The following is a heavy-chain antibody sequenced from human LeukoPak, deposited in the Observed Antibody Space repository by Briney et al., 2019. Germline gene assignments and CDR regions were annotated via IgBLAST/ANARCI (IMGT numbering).Heavy chain of an antibody. CDR2: ISSTGSYI. V-gene: IGHV3-21*01. Sequence: GGSLRLSCAASGFTFSSYSMNWVRQAPGKGLEWVSSISSTGSYIYYADSVKGRLTISRDNAKNSLYLQMNSLRAEDTAVYYCAREGDLSYYFDYWGQGTLVTVSS. CDR1: GFTFSSYS. D-gene: IGHD3-16*01. CDR3: AREGDLSYYFDY. J-gene: IGHJ4*02.